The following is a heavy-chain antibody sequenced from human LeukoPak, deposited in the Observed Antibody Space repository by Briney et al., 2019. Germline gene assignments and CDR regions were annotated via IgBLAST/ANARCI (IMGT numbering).Heavy chain of an antibody. V-gene: IGHV3-23*01. CDR3: AKTFVAVANPIDY. J-gene: IGHJ4*02. Sequence: GGSLRLSCAASGFTYSSYAMSWIRQAPGKGLEWVSVISGGGTSTYYADSVKGRFTISKDNSRNTLYLQMNSLRAEDTAVYYCAKTFVAVANPIDYWGQGTLVTVSS. D-gene: IGHD6-19*01. CDR2: ISGGGTST. CDR1: GFTYSSYA.